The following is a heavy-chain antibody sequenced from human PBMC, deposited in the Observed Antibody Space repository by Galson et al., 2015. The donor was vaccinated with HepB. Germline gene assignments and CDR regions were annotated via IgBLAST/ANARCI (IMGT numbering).Heavy chain of an antibody. V-gene: IGHV3-74*01. CDR2: INTDGSSA. CDR3: ISSYWGAPNY. D-gene: IGHD3-10*01. CDR1: GFTFSSYG. Sequence: SLRLSCAASGFTFSSYGMHWVRQTPGKGLVWVSRINTDGSSATYADSVKGRFTISRDNAKNTLYLQMNSLRAEDTAVYYCISSYWGAPNYWGQGTLVTVSS. J-gene: IGHJ4*02.